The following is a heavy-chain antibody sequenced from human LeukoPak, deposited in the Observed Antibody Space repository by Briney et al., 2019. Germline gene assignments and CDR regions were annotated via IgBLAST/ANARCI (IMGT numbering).Heavy chain of an antibody. J-gene: IGHJ6*03. V-gene: IGHV3-30*18. D-gene: IGHD3-22*01. CDR1: GFTFSSYG. Sequence: PGRSLRLSCAASGFTFSSYGMHWVRQAPGKGLEWVEVISYDGSNKYYADSVKGRFTISRDNSKNTLYLQMNSLRAEDTAVYYCAKANYYYDSSGYIHYMDVWGKGTTVTVSS. CDR2: ISYDGSNK. CDR3: AKANYYYDSSGYIHYMDV.